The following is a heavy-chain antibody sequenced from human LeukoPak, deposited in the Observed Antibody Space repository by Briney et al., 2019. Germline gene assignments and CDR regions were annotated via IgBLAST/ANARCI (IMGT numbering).Heavy chain of an antibody. V-gene: IGHV1-46*01. J-gene: IGHJ4*02. Sequence: ASVKVSCKASGYTFTSYYMHWVRQAPGQGLEWMGIINPSGGSTSYAQRFQGRVTMTEDTSTDTAYMELSNLRSEDTAVYYCATSHGSGSPVDYWGQGTLVTVSS. CDR1: GYTFTSYY. CDR3: ATSHGSGSPVDY. D-gene: IGHD1-26*01. CDR2: INPSGGST.